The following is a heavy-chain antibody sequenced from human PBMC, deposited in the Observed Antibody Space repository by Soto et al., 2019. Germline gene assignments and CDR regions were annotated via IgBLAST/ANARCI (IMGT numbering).Heavy chain of an antibody. CDR1: GFTFSSYA. CDR2: ISGSGGST. D-gene: IGHD2-15*01. CDR3: AKIRGIVVVVAAIDY. V-gene: IGHV3-23*01. J-gene: IGHJ4*02. Sequence: GGALRLSGAASGFTFSSYAMSWVRQAPGKGLEWVSAISGSGGSTYYADSVKGRFTISRDNSKNTLYLQMNSLRAEDTAVYYCAKIRGIVVVVAAIDYWGQGTLVTVSS.